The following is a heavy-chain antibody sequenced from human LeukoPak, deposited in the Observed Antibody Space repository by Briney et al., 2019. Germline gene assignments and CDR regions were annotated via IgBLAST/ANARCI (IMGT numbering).Heavy chain of an antibody. CDR3: ARVNAYYDSSGYAIDY. Sequence: PSETLSLTCIVSGGSISSGSYYWGWIRQPPGKGLEWIGYIYYSGSTYYNPSLKSRVTISVDTSKNQFSLKLSSVTAADTAVYYCARVNAYYDSSGYAIDYWGQGTLVTVSS. CDR1: GGSISSGSYY. J-gene: IGHJ4*02. CDR2: IYYSGST. D-gene: IGHD3-22*01. V-gene: IGHV4-30-4*08.